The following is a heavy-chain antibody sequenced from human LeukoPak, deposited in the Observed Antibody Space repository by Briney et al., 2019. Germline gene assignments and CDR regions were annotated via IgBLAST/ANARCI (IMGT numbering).Heavy chain of an antibody. CDR3: ARDRRLWFGELFYYYGMDV. D-gene: IGHD3-10*01. J-gene: IGHJ6*04. CDR2: IYYSGST. V-gene: IGHV4-59*01. Sequence: SETLSLTCTVSGGSISSYYWSWIRQPPGKGLEWIGYIYYSGSTNYNPSLKSRVTISVGTSKNQFSLKLSSVTAADTAVYYCARDRRLWFGELFYYYGMDVWGKGTTVTVSS. CDR1: GGSISSYY.